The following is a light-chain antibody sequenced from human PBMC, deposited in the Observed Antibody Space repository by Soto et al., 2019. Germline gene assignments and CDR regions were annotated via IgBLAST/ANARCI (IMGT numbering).Light chain of an antibody. CDR1: QSVSSY. CDR2: DAS. CDR3: QQRSNWPPT. J-gene: IGKJ1*01. V-gene: IGKV3-11*01. Sequence: EIVLTQSPATLSFSPGERATLSCRASQSVSSYLAWYQQKPGQAPRLLIYDASNRATGTPARFSGSGSGTDFTLTISSLEPEDFAVYYCQQRSNWPPTVGQGTKVDIK.